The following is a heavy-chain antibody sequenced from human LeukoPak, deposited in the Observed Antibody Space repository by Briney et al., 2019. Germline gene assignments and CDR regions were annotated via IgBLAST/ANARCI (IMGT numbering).Heavy chain of an antibody. CDR1: GGSISSYY. J-gene: IGHJ3*02. CDR3: SICDHYCDSSGDSGDAFDI. CDR2: IYTSGST. Sequence: SETLSLTCTVSGGSISSYYWSWIRQPAGKGLEWIGRIYTSGSTNYNPSLKSRVTMSVDTSKNQFSLKLSSVTAADTAVYYCSICDHYCDSSGDSGDAFDIWGQGTMVTVSS. V-gene: IGHV4-4*07. D-gene: IGHD3-22*01.